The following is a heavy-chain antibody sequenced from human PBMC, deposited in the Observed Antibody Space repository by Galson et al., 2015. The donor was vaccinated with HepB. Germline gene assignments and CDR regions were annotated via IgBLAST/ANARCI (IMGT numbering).Heavy chain of an antibody. CDR2: ISGAGTYT. Sequence: SLRLSCAASGFTLSGYYMAWIRQAPGKGLEWISYISGAGTYTNYPRSVKGRFTISRDNAKNTLYLEMNSLRADDTAVYYCARYAKSSDNWFDPWGQGTLVTVSS. J-gene: IGHJ5*02. CDR1: GFTLSGYY. V-gene: IGHV3-11*06. CDR3: ARYAKSSDNWFDP. D-gene: IGHD2-2*01.